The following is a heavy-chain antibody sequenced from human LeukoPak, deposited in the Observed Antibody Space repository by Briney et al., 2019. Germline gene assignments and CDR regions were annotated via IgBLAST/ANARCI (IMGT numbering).Heavy chain of an antibody. D-gene: IGHD4-11*01. CDR1: GFAFSSFW. CDR2: IKQDGNEK. Sequence: GGSLRLSCAASGFAFSSFWMSWVRQAPGKGLEWLANIKQDGNEKYYVDSVQGRFIISRDDAQNSLYLQMNSLRAEDTAVYYCARGDSNDSKCFDPWGQGTLVTVSS. J-gene: IGHJ5*02. V-gene: IGHV3-7*01. CDR3: ARGDSNDSKCFDP.